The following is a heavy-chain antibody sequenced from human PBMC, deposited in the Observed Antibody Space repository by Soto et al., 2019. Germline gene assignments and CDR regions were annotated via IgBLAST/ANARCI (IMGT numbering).Heavy chain of an antibody. D-gene: IGHD3-10*01. J-gene: IGHJ4*02. CDR2: INHSGST. Sequence: QVQLQQWGAGLLKPSETLSLTCAVYGGSFSGYYWSWIRQPPGKGLEWIGEINHSGSTNYNPSLKSRVTIXXDTAKNQCSLKLSSVTAADTAVYYCARGDYGNFDYWGQGTLVTVSS. CDR1: GGSFSGYY. V-gene: IGHV4-34*01. CDR3: ARGDYGNFDY.